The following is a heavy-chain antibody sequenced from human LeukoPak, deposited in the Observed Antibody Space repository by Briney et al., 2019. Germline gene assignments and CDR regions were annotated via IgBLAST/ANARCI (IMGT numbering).Heavy chain of an antibody. V-gene: IGHV1-8*01. CDR3: TRGWDS. J-gene: IGHJ4*02. CDR1: GYTFSNYD. CDR2: MNPDSDDA. Sequence: ASVKVSFKSSGYTFSNYDINWVRQAPGQGLEWMGWMNPDSDDADYAQKFQGRFSITINTSITTAYMELSSLGFEDTAVYFCTRGWDSWGQGTPVTVSS.